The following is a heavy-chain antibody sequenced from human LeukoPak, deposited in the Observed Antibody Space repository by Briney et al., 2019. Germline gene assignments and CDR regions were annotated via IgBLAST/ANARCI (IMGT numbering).Heavy chain of an antibody. CDR2: IYNSGST. CDR3: ARRNILTEGEAFDI. J-gene: IGHJ3*02. V-gene: IGHV4-61*05. D-gene: IGHD3-9*01. CDR1: GGAISSSSYY. Sequence: SETLSLTCTVSGGAISSSSYYRTWIRQPPGKGLEWIGYIYNSGSTNYNPSLRSRVTISVDASKNQFSLKLNSVTAADTAVYYCARRNILTEGEAFDIWGQGTLVTVSS.